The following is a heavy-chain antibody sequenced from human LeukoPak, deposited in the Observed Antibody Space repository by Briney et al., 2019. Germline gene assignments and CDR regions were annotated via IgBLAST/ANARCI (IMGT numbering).Heavy chain of an antibody. D-gene: IGHD4-11*01. CDR2: INSDGSRT. Sequence: GGSLRLSCAASGLTFSSYWMHRVRQAPGKGLMWVSRINSDGSRTTYADSVRGRFTISRDNAKSTLYLQMNSLRAEDTAVYYCARVRDDYTYFDCWGQGTLVTVSS. V-gene: IGHV3-74*01. CDR1: GLTFSSYW. J-gene: IGHJ4*02. CDR3: ARVRDDYTYFDC.